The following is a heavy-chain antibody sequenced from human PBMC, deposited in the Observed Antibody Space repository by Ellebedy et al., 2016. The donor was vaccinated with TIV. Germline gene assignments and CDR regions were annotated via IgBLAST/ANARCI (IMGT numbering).Heavy chain of an antibody. CDR1: GFTFSGYG. CDR2: ISDDGSKK. Sequence: GGSLRLXXAASGFTFSGYGMHWVRQAPGKGLEWVAVISDDGSKKYFGDSVKGLFTISRDNSKNTLYLQMNSLRAEDTAVYYCARAVGGVGSTWGQGTLVTVSS. D-gene: IGHD1-26*01. J-gene: IGHJ4*02. V-gene: IGHV3-30*03. CDR3: ARAVGGVGST.